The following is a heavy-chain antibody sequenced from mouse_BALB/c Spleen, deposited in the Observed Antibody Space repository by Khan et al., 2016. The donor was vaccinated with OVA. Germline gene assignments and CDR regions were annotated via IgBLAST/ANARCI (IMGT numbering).Heavy chain of an antibody. CDR3: ARRGLRWDFDY. J-gene: IGHJ2*01. V-gene: IGHV1-7*01. Sequence: QVQLQQPGAELAKPGASVKMSCKASGYTFINYWILWVKQRPGQGLEWIGYINPSTAYTEYNQNFEDQATLTADKSSRTAYMQLSRLTSEDSAVYYCARRGLRWDFDYWGQGTTLTVSS. D-gene: IGHD1-1*01. CDR1: GYTFINYW. CDR2: INPSTAYT.